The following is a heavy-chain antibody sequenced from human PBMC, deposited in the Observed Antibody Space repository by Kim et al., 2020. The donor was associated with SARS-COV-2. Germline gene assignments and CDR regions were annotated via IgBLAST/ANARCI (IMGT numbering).Heavy chain of an antibody. D-gene: IGHD2-15*01. Sequence: GGSLRLSCAASGFTFDDYAMHWVRQAPGKGLEWVSGISWNSGSIGYADSVKGRFTISRDNAKNSLYLQMNSLRAEDTALYYCAKDRPLLGYCSGGSCYGMDVWGQGTTVTVSS. J-gene: IGHJ6*02. CDR3: AKDRPLLGYCSGGSCYGMDV. V-gene: IGHV3-9*01. CDR1: GFTFDDYA. CDR2: ISWNSGSI.